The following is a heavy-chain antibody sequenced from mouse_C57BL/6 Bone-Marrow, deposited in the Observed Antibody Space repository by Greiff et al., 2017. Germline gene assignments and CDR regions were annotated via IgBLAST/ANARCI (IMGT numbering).Heavy chain of an antibody. CDR2: LSDGGSYT. V-gene: IGHV5-4*01. J-gene: IGHJ3*01. Sequence: EVQLVESGGGLVKPGGSLKLSCAASGFTFSSYAMSWVRQTPDKRLEWVATLSDGGSYTYYPDNVKGRFTISRDNAKNNLYLQMSHLKSEDTAMYYCARDRTTGGACAYWGQGTLVTVSA. CDR3: ARDRTTGGACAY. D-gene: IGHD2-12*01. CDR1: GFTFSSYA.